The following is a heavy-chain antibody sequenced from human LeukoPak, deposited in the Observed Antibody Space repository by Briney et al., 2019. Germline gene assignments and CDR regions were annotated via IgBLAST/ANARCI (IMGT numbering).Heavy chain of an antibody. CDR1: GFTLSSYG. V-gene: IGHV3-30*02. Sequence: GGSLRLSCTASGFTLSSYGMHWARQAPGKGLEWVTVIWHDGSNKYYADSVKGRFTISRDNSKSTLYLQMNSLRAEDTAVYHCAKDLNPREAGATIDYWGQGTLVTVSS. CDR2: IWHDGSNK. CDR3: AKDLNPREAGATIDY. J-gene: IGHJ4*02. D-gene: IGHD1-26*01.